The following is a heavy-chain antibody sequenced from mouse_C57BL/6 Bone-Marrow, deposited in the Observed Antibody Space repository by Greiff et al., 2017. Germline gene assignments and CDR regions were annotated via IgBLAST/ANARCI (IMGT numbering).Heavy chain of an antibody. D-gene: IGHD1-1*01. CDR2: IYPSDSET. CDR3: AVYYGSSGDY. V-gene: IGHV1-61*01. CDR1: GYTFTSYW. J-gene: IGHJ2*01. Sequence: QVQLKQPGAELVRPGSSVKLSCKASGYTFTSYWMDWVKQRPGQGLEWIGNIYPSDSETHYNQKFKDKATLTVDKSSSTAYMQLSSLTSEDSAVYYCAVYYGSSGDYWGQGTTLTVSS.